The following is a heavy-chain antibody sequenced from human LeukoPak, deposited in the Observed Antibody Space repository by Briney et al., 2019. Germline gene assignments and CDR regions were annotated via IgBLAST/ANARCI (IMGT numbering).Heavy chain of an antibody. CDR3: ARHPARSNWFDP. J-gene: IGHJ5*02. CDR2: VFSRGDT. CDR1: GFTFSSYGM. Sequence: PGGTLRLSCAASGFTFSSYGMRWVRQAPGKGLEWIGDVFSRGDTYFNPSFRSRATMSIDTSVNQFSLTLTSVTAADTAIYYCARHPARSNWFDPWGQGILVTVSS. V-gene: IGHV4-4*02.